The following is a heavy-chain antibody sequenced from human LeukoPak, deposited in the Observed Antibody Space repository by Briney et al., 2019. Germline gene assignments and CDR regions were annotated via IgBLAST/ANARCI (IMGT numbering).Heavy chain of an antibody. CDR2: IYYSGST. Sequence: PSETLSLTCTVSGGSISSSSYYWGWIRQPPGKGLEWIGSIYYSGSTYYNPSLKSRVTISVDTSKNQFSLKLSSVTAADTAVYYCARRPLYDFWSGYNWFDPWGQGTLVTVSS. J-gene: IGHJ5*02. CDR3: ARRPLYDFWSGYNWFDP. CDR1: GGSISSSSYY. D-gene: IGHD3-3*01. V-gene: IGHV4-39*07.